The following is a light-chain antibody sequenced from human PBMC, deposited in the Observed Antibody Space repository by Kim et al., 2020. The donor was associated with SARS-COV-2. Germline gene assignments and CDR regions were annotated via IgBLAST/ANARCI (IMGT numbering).Light chain of an antibody. Sequence: AIQMTQSPSALSASVGDRVTISCRASQDIRKDLGWYQQKPGKAPRLLIYAASSLERGVPSRFSGSGSGTDFTLTITSLQPEDSASYYCLQDYSHPYTFGQGTKLEI. CDR3: LQDYSHPYT. CDR2: AAS. V-gene: IGKV1-6*01. CDR1: QDIRKD. J-gene: IGKJ2*01.